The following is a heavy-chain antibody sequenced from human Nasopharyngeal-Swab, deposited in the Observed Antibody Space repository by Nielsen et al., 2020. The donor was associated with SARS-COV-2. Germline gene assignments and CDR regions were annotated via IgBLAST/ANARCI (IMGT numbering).Heavy chain of an antibody. J-gene: IGHJ3*02. D-gene: IGHD1-26*01. CDR2: IRSKTYGGAP. CDR1: GVIFSKYW. Sequence: GESLKISCVASGVIFSKYWMHWVRQAPGKGLEWVGFIRSKTYGGAPEYAASVKGRFTISRDGAESIAYLQMNSLETEDTGVYYCARSVGSFYGQGAFDIWGQGTMVTVSS. V-gene: IGHV3-49*04. CDR3: ARSVGSFYGQGAFDI.